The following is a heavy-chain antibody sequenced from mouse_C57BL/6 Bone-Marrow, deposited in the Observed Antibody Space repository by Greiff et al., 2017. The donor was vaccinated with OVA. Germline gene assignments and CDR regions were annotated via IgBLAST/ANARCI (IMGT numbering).Heavy chain of an antibody. CDR1: GFTFSDYG. CDR2: ISSGSSTI. J-gene: IGHJ1*03. D-gene: IGHD1-1*01. CDR3: ARSSRYFEV. Sequence: EVKLEESGGGLVKPGGSLKLSCAASGFTFSDYGMHWVRQAPEKGLEWVAYISSGSSTIYYADPVKGRFTISRANAKNTLFLQMTSLRSEDTAMYYCARSSRYFEVWGTGTTVTVSS. V-gene: IGHV5-17*01.